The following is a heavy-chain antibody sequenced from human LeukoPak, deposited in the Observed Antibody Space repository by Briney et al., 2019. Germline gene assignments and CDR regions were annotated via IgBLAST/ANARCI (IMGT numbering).Heavy chain of an antibody. CDR3: RQSTPYFQSDY. V-gene: IGHV1-69-2*01. CDR1: GYTFTDYY. J-gene: IGHJ4*02. CDR2: VDPEDGET. Sequence: ASVKISCKVSGYTFTDYYMHWVQQAPGKGLEWMGLVDPEDGETIYAEKFQGRVTITADTSTDTAYMELSSLRSEDTAVYYCRQSTPYFQSDYGGQGTLVTVSS. D-gene: IGHD3-9*01.